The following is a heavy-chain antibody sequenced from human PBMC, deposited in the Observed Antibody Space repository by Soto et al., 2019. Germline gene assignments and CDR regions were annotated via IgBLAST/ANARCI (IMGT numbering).Heavy chain of an antibody. J-gene: IGHJ5*02. V-gene: IGHV1-18*01. Sequence: ASVKVSCKASGYTFTSYGISWVRQPPGQVLEWMGWISAYNGNTNYAQKLQGRVTMTTDTSTSTAYMELRSLRSDDTAVYYCARDYGRINWFDPWGQGTLVTVSS. CDR1: GYTFTSYG. CDR2: ISAYNGNT. CDR3: ARDYGRINWFDP. D-gene: IGHD3-10*01.